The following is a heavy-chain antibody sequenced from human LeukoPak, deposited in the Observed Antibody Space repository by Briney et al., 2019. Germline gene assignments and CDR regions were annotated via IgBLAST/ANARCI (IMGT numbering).Heavy chain of an antibody. V-gene: IGHV3-23*01. CDR2: ISGDGSGT. Sequence: GGSLRLSCAASGLTFSSYAMSWVRRAPGKGLEWVSAISGDGSGTYYTDSVKGRFTISRHNSKNTLFLQMNSLRVEDTAVYYCAKGGISSVYHAFDIWGQGTMVTVSS. J-gene: IGHJ3*02. CDR1: GLTFSSYA. D-gene: IGHD1-14*01. CDR3: AKGGISSVYHAFDI.